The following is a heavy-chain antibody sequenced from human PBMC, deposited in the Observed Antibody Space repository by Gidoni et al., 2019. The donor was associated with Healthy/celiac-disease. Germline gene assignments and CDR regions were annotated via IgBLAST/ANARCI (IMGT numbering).Heavy chain of an antibody. D-gene: IGHD6-13*01. CDR1: GGHFSSYT. V-gene: IGHV1-69*02. J-gene: IGHJ5*02. CDR2: IIPILGIA. CDR3: ASTGYSSSWYWWFDP. Sequence: QVQLVQSGAEVKKPGSSVKVSCKASGGHFSSYTISWVRQAPGQGLGWMGRIIPILGIANYAQKFQGRVTITADKSTSTAYMELSSLRSEDTAVYYCASTGYSSSWYWWFDPWGQGTLVTVSS.